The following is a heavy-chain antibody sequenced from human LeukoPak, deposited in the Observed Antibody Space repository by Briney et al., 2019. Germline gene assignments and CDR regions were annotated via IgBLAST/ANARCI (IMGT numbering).Heavy chain of an antibody. Sequence: RGESLKISCKGSGYSFTTYWIAWVRQTPGKGLEWMGIIYPGDSETRYSPSFQGQVTISADKSITTAYLQWGSLKASDTAMYYCARLDRGLGAAGTASSYYYGMDVWGQGTTVTVSS. CDR3: ARLDRGLGAAGTASSYYYGMDV. V-gene: IGHV5-51*01. CDR2: IYPGDSET. J-gene: IGHJ6*02. D-gene: IGHD3-16*01. CDR1: GYSFTTYW.